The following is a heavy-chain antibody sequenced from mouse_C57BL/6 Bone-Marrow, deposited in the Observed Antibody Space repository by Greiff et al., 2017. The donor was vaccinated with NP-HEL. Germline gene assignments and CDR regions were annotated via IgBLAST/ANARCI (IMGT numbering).Heavy chain of an antibody. CDR3: ARKGYYGSLDY. CDR2: ILPNSGST. V-gene: IGHV1-64*01. Sequence: VQLQQPGAELVKPGASVKLSCKASGYTFTSYWMHWVKQRPGQGLEWIGMILPNSGSTNYNEKFKSKATLTVDKSSSTASMQLSSLPSESSAVYYCARKGYYGSLDYWGQGTTLTVSS. CDR1: GYTFTSYW. D-gene: IGHD1-1*01. J-gene: IGHJ2*01.